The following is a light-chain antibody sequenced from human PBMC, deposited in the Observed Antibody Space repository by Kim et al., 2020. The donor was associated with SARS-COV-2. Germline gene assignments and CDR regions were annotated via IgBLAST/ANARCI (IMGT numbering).Light chain of an antibody. V-gene: IGLV2-14*03. J-gene: IGLJ2*01. CDR1: SSDVGGYNY. CDR2: DVS. Sequence: GQSITISCAGTSSDVGGYNYVSWYQQHPGKAPKLMIYDVSNRPSGVSNRFSGSKSGNTASLTIYGLQAADEADYYCSSYTSSSTVVFGGGTQLTVL. CDR3: SSYTSSSTVV.